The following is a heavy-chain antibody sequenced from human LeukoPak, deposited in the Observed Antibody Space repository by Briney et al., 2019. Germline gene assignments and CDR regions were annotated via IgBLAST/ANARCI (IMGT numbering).Heavy chain of an antibody. D-gene: IGHD2-2*03. CDR2: INHSGST. CDR3: ARHLDIVVVPAAIYAFDI. CDR1: GGSFSGYY. J-gene: IGHJ3*02. V-gene: IGHV4-34*01. Sequence: SETLSLTCAVYGGSFSGYYWSWIGQPPGKGLEWIGEINHSGSTNYIPSLMGRVTISVDTSKYQFSLKLSSVTAAVTAVYYWARHLDIVVVPAAIYAFDIWGQGTMVTVSS.